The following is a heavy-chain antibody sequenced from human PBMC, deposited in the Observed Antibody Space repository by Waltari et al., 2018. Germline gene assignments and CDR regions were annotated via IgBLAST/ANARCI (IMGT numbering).Heavy chain of an antibody. CDR2: IAYSGST. V-gene: IGHV4-59*01. J-gene: IGHJ4*02. CDR1: GDSITNYY. Sequence: QVQLQDSGPGLVKPSDTLSPICRVSGDSITNYYWSWVRQPPGKGLEWIGYIAYSGSTRYNPSLKSRATISVDTSKKQFSLRLGSVTAADTAIYYCARSYDFWSGYPLHYWGQGTLVTVSS. D-gene: IGHD3-3*01. CDR3: ARSYDFWSGYPLHY.